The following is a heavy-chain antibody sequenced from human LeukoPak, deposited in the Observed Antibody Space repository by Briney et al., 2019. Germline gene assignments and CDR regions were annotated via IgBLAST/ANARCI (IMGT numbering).Heavy chain of an antibody. CDR3: ARADPGSYGRWGY. Sequence: SVKVSCKASGATFSSYAISWVRQAPGQGLEWMGGIIPIFGTANYAQNFQGRVTITADKSTSTAYMELSSLRSEDTAVYCCARADPGSYGRWGYWGQGTLVTVSS. D-gene: IGHD3-10*01. V-gene: IGHV1-69*06. CDR1: GATFSSYA. J-gene: IGHJ4*02. CDR2: IIPIFGTA.